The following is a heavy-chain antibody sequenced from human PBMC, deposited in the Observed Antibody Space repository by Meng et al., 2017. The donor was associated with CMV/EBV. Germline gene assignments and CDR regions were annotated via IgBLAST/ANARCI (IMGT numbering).Heavy chain of an antibody. CDR2: INHNSGGT. Sequence: NACGYPFTGYYVHWVRQAPGQGLEWMGWINHNSGGTNYAQKFQGRVTMTRETSISTAYMELSRMRSDDTAVYYCARTLLRFLEWPLGYWGQGTLVTVSS. CDR1: GYPFTGYY. J-gene: IGHJ4*02. V-gene: IGHV1-2*02. D-gene: IGHD3-3*01. CDR3: ARTLLRFLEWPLGY.